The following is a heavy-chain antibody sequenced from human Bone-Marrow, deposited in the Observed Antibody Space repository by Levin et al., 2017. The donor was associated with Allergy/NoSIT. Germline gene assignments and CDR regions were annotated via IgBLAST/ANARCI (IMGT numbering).Heavy chain of an antibody. CDR3: ASGYSYGYSPDY. V-gene: IGHV1-69*02. CDR2: IIPILGIA. Sequence: VASVKVSCKASGGTFSSYTISWVRQAPGQGLEWMGRIIPILGIANYAQKFQGRVTITADKSTSTAYMELSSLRSEDTAVYYCASGYSYGYSPDYWGQGTLVTVSS. CDR1: GGTFSSYT. D-gene: IGHD5-18*01. J-gene: IGHJ4*02.